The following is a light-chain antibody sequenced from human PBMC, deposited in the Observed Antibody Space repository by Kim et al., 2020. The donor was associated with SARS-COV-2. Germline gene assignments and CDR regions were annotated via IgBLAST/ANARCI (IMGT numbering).Light chain of an antibody. J-gene: IGLJ1*01. CDR3: NSRDSSGNHQV. CDR2: GKN. Sequence: AWGHTVRITCQGDSLRSYYASWYQQKPGQAPVLVIYGKNNRPSGIPDRFSGSSSGNTASLTITGAQAEDEADYYCNSRDSSGNHQVFGTGTKVTVL. CDR1: SLRSYY. V-gene: IGLV3-19*01.